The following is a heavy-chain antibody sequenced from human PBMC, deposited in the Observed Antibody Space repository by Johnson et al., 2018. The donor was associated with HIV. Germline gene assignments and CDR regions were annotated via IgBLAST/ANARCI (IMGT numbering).Heavy chain of an antibody. Sequence: QVQLVESGGGVVQPGRSLRLSCEASGFMFSRYALAWVRQAPGKGLEWVAVISYDGSNKYYADSVKGRFTISRDTSKNTLYREMNSLSAEDTAVYYCAREQVTMGLPMGNAFNIWGQGTMVTVSS. CDR2: ISYDGSNK. J-gene: IGHJ3*02. CDR3: AREQVTMGLPMGNAFNI. CDR1: GFMFSRYA. V-gene: IGHV3-30-3*01. D-gene: IGHD3-10*01.